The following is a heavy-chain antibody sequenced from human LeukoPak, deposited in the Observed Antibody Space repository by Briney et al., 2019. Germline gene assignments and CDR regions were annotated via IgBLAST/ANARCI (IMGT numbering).Heavy chain of an antibody. CDR1: GGSFSGYY. Sequence: PSETLSLTCAVYGGSFSGYYWSWIRQPPGKGLEWIGEINHSESTNYNPSLKSRVTISVDTSKNQFSLKLSSVTAADTAVYYCARGRRYGNWFDPWGQGTLVTVSS. J-gene: IGHJ5*02. V-gene: IGHV4-34*01. D-gene: IGHD3-9*01. CDR3: ARGRRYGNWFDP. CDR2: INHSEST.